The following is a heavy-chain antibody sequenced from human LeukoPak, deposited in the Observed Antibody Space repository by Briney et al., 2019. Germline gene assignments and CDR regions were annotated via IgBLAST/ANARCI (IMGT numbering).Heavy chain of an antibody. CDR1: GDSVSSNSAA. CDR2: TYYRSKWYN. D-gene: IGHD2-2*01. Sequence: SQTLSLTCAISGDSVSSNSAAWNWIRQSPSRGLEWLGRTYYRSKWYNDYAESVKSRITINPETPKNQFSLQLKSVTPEDTAAYYCARVAYSTSWGFNNWFDAWGRGTLVTVSS. V-gene: IGHV6-1*01. J-gene: IGHJ5*02. CDR3: ARVAYSTSWGFNNWFDA.